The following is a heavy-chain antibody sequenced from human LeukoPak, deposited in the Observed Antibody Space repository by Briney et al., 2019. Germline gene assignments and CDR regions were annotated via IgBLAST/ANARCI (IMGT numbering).Heavy chain of an antibody. V-gene: IGHV3-48*01. D-gene: IGHD3-10*01. CDR3: ARDPRGSGSYYVSAFDI. CDR2: ISSSSSTI. J-gene: IGHJ3*02. CDR1: GFTFSSYS. Sequence: PGGSLRLTCTASGFTFSSYSMNWVRQALGKGLEWVSYISSSSSTIYYADSVKDRFTVSRDNVQNSLYLQMNSLRAEDTAVYHCARDPRGSGSYYVSAFDIWGQGTVVTVSS.